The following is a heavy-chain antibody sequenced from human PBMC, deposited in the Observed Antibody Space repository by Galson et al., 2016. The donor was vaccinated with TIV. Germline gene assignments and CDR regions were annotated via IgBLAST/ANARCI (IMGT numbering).Heavy chain of an antibody. CDR3: ARDIFPYYGMDV. J-gene: IGHJ6*02. V-gene: IGHV3-21*01. CDR2: IRSSSSYK. Sequence: LRLSCAASGFTFSSYTMTWVRQAPGKGLEWVSSIRSSSSYKSYADSVKGRFTISRDNAKNSLYLQMNSLSAEDTAVYYCARDIFPYYGMDVGGQGTTVTVSS. CDR1: GFTFSSYT. D-gene: IGHD2-21*01.